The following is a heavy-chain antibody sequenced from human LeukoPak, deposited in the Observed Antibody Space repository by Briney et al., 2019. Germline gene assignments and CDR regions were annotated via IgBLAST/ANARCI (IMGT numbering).Heavy chain of an antibody. CDR2: INPNSGGT. J-gene: IGHJ4*02. CDR1: GGTFSSYP. V-gene: IGHV1-2*04. CDR3: AREFEGGGATDY. D-gene: IGHD1-26*01. Sequence: ASVKVSCKASGGTFSSYPFTWVRQATGQGLEWMGWINPNSGGTNYAQKFQGWVTMTRDTSISTAYMELSRLRSDDTAVYYCAREFEGGGATDYWGQGTLVTVSS.